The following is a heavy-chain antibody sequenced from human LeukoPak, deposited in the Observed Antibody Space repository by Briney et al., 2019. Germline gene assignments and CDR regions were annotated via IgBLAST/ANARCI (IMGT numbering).Heavy chain of an antibody. CDR2: IIPIFGTA. J-gene: IGHJ6*03. CDR1: GGTFSSYA. Sequence: ASVKVSCKASGGTFSSYAISWMRQAHGQGLEWMGGIIPIFGTANYAQKFQGRVTITTDESTSTAYMELSSPRSEDAAVYYCARSMVVVPSYYYYYMDVWGKGTTVTVSS. D-gene: IGHD2-2*01. V-gene: IGHV1-69*05. CDR3: ARSMVVVPSYYYYYMDV.